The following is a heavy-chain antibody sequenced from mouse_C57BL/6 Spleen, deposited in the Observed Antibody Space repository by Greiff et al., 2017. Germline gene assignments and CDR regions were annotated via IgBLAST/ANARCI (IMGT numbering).Heavy chain of an antibody. V-gene: IGHV1-9*01. Sequence: VQLQQSGAELMKPGASVKLSCKATGYTFTGYWIEWVKQRPGHGLEWIGEILPGSGSTNYNEKFKGKATLTADTSSNTAYMQLSSLATEDSAIYYCARKKSISGPDLFGYWGQGTTLTVSS. CDR1: GYTFTGYW. D-gene: IGHD3-2*02. J-gene: IGHJ2*01. CDR2: ILPGSGST. CDR3: ARKKSISGPDLFGY.